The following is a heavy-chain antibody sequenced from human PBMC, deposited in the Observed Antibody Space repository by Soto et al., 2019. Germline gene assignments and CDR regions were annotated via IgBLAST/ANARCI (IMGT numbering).Heavy chain of an antibody. CDR2: ISSSGGST. Sequence: GGSLRLSCAASGFTFSSYAMSWVRQAPGKGLERVSTISSSGGSTYYADSVKGRFTISRDNSKNTLYLQMNSLRAEDTAVYYCAKDGAYYDSSGTQPDNWGKGTLVTVSS. J-gene: IGHJ4*02. CDR3: AKDGAYYDSSGTQPDN. CDR1: GFTFSSYA. D-gene: IGHD3-22*01. V-gene: IGHV3-23*01.